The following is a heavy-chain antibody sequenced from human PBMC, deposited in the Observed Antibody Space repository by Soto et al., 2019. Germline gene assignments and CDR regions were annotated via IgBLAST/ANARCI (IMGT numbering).Heavy chain of an antibody. CDR1: GYSISSGYY. CDR2: MYRSGNT. Sequence: SETLSLTCAVSGYSISSGYYWGWIRQSPGKGLEWIGSMYRSGNTYYNPSLKSRVTISGDTSKNQFSLKLTSVTAADTAVYYCARSGDTMVRGVIIFHYYGMDVWGQGTTVTVS. J-gene: IGHJ6*02. D-gene: IGHD3-10*01. V-gene: IGHV4-38-2*01. CDR3: ARSGDTMVRGVIIFHYYGMDV.